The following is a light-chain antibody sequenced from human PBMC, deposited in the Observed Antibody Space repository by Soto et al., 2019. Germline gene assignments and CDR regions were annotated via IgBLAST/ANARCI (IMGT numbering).Light chain of an antibody. Sequence: QSVLTQPPSVSAAPGQKVTISCSGSNSNIGNNYVSWYQQLPGTAPKLLIYDNNKRPSGIPDRFSGSKSGTSATLGITGLQTGDEADYYCGTWDSSLSAYVFGTGTKVTVL. V-gene: IGLV1-51*01. CDR2: DNN. J-gene: IGLJ1*01. CDR1: NSNIGNNY. CDR3: GTWDSSLSAYV.